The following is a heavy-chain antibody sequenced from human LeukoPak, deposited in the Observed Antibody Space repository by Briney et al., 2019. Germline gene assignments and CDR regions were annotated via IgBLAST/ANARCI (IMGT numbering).Heavy chain of an antibody. CDR3: ARGLHSTMPYWGY. CDR1: GGSISSSTFY. J-gene: IGHJ4*02. D-gene: IGHD2-2*01. CDR2: IFYTGNT. Sequence: PSETLSLTCTVSGGSISSSTFYWGWIRQPPGKGLEWIGTIFYTGNTYYNPSLKSRVTISVDRSKNQVSLKLSSVTAADTAVYYCARGLHSTMPYWGYWGQGTLVTVSS. V-gene: IGHV4-39*07.